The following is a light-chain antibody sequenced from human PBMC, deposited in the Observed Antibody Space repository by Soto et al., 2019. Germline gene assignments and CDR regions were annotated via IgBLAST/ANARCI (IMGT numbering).Light chain of an antibody. V-gene: IGKV3-20*01. CDR3: QQSYNTKWT. CDR1: QSVSSNY. J-gene: IGKJ1*01. Sequence: IVLTQSPGTLSLSPGERATFSCRASQSVSSNYLAWYQQKPGQAPRLLIYGASSRATGIPDRFSGSESGTDVTITISSLKQEDGATYYCQQSYNTKWTFGQGTKVDIK. CDR2: GAS.